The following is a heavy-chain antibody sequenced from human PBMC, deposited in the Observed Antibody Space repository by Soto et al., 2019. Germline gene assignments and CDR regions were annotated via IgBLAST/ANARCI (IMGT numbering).Heavy chain of an antibody. J-gene: IGHJ3*02. V-gene: IGHV4-59*08. CDR1: GGSISSYY. CDR2: IYYGGST. CDR3: ARRYGSSFDI. Sequence: QVQLQESGPGLVKPSETLSLTCTVSGGSISSYYWSWIRQPPGKGLEWIGYIYYGGSTNYNPSLKRRVTISVDTSKNQVSLKLSSVTAADTAVYYCARRYGSSFDIWGQGTKVTVSS. D-gene: IGHD3-10*01.